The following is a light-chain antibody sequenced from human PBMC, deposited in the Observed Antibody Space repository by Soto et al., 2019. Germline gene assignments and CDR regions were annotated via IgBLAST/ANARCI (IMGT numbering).Light chain of an antibody. V-gene: IGLV4-69*01. J-gene: IGLJ3*02. CDR2: LKSDGSH. Sequence: QLVLTQSPSASAPLGASVKLTCTLSSGHSSYAIAWHQQQPEKGPRYLMKLKSDGSHSKGDGIPDRFSGSSSGAERYLTISSLQSEDEADYYCQTWGSGIHWVFGGGTKVTVL. CDR3: QTWGSGIHWV. CDR1: SGHSSYA.